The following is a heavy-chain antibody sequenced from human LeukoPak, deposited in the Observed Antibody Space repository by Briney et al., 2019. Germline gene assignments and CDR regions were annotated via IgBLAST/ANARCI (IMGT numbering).Heavy chain of an antibody. D-gene: IGHD3-3*01. V-gene: IGHV3-48*03. CDR2: ISSSGSTI. J-gene: IGHJ6*02. Sequence: GGSLRLSCAASGFTFSSYEMNWVRQAPGKGLEWVSYISSSGSTIYYADSVKGRFTIPRDNAKNSLYLQMNSLRAEDTAVYYCARVRDYDFWSGYPYCYYGMDVWGQGTTVTVSS. CDR1: GFTFSSYE. CDR3: ARVRDYDFWSGYPYCYYGMDV.